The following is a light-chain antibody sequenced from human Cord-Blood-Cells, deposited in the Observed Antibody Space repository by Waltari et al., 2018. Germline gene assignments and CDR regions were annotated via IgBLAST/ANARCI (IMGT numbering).Light chain of an antibody. J-gene: IGLJ3*02. CDR1: SGSISIQH. CDR2: EDN. V-gene: IGLV6-57*03. Sequence: NFMLTQPHSVSESPGKTVTISCTRRSGSISIQHVPLYQQRPGSAPTPVIYEDNQRPSGVPDRFSGSIDSSSNSASLTISGLKTEDEADYYCQSYDSSNWVFGGGTKLTVL. CDR3: QSYDSSNWV.